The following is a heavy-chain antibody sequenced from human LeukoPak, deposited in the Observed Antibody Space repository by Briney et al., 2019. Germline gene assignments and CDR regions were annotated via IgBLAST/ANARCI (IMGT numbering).Heavy chain of an antibody. V-gene: IGHV1-3*01. CDR3: ASDFGGVATRSWFDP. J-gene: IGHJ5*02. CDR2: INAGNCNK. D-gene: IGHD5-12*01. Sequence: ATVKVPRKASGYPFTSYAMHWVRQAPGQGLEWMGWINAGNCNKKYSQKFQGRATITRDTSSSTGCMELSSLRSEDTAVYYCASDFGGVATRSWFDPWGQGTLVTVSS. CDR1: GYPFTSYA.